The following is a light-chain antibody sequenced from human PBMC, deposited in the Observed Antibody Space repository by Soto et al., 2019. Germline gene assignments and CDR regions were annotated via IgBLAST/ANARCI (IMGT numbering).Light chain of an antibody. V-gene: IGLV2-14*01. Sequence: QSVLTQPTSVSGSPGQSITISCTGNGHDIGAYNYVSWYQQHPGRAPKLIIYAVTDRPSGVADRFSGSKSGDTASLTISGLQAEDEAHYYCSSFTSSTTLLFGGGTKVTVL. J-gene: IGLJ2*01. CDR1: GHDIGAYNY. CDR2: AVT. CDR3: SSFTSSTTLL.